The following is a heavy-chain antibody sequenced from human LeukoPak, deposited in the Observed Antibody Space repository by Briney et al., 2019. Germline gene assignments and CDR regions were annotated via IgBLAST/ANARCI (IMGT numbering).Heavy chain of an antibody. CDR1: GYTFTGYY. V-gene: IGHV1-8*02. CDR2: RNPNSGNT. CDR3: ARAACENLWFGELLCYYYGMDV. Sequence: ASVKVSCKASGYTFTGYYMHWVRQAPGQGLEWMGWRNPNSGNTGYAQKFQGRVTMTRNTSISTAYMELSSLRSEDTAVYYCARAACENLWFGELLCYYYGMDVWGQGTTVTVSS. J-gene: IGHJ6*02. D-gene: IGHD3-10*01.